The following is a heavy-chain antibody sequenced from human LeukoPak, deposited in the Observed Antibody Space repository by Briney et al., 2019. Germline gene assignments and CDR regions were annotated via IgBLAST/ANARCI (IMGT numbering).Heavy chain of an antibody. CDR2: ISAYNGNT. Sequence: GASVKVSCKASGYTFTNYGISWVRPAPGQGLEWMGWISAYNGNTNYAQKLQGRVTMTTDTSTSTAYMELRSLRSDDTAVYYCARDPFTYYYDSSGPPDYWGQGTLVTVSS. CDR1: GYTFTNYG. D-gene: IGHD3-22*01. V-gene: IGHV1-18*01. J-gene: IGHJ4*02. CDR3: ARDPFTYYYDSSGPPDY.